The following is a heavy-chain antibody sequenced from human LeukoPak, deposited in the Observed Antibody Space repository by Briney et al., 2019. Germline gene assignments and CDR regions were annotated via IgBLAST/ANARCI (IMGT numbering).Heavy chain of an antibody. CDR1: GVSISSSSYY. Sequence: SETLSLTCTVSGVSISSSSYYWGWIRQPPGKGREWIGSIYYSGSTYYNPSLKSRVTISVDTSKNQFSLKLSSVTAADTAVYYCARGKPENCSGGNCYAPFDYWGQGTLVTVSS. CDR2: IYYSGST. D-gene: IGHD2-15*01. CDR3: ARGKPENCSGGNCYAPFDY. J-gene: IGHJ4*02. V-gene: IGHV4-39*01.